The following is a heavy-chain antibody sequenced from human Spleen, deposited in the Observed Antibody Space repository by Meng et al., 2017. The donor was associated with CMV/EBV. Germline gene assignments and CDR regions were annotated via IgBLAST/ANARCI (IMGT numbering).Heavy chain of an antibody. CDR2: IYPNSGGT. CDR3: ARDNDWGPDY. V-gene: IGHV1-2*02. CDR1: GYIFTDHF. J-gene: IGHJ4*02. Sequence: ASVKVSCKASGYIFTDHFLHWVRQAPGQGLEWMGWIYPNSGGTHYAQKFQGRLTVTTDTSISTGYMELSSLGSDDTAVYYCARDNDWGPDYWGQGTLVTVSS. D-gene: IGHD3-9*01.